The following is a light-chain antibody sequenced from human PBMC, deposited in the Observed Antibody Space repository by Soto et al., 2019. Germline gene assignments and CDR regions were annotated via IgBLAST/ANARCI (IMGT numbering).Light chain of an antibody. CDR1: QDIRSY. CDR3: QQLDSNPIT. CDR2: AAS. Sequence: DIPLTQSPSFLSASMGDRVTITCRASQDIRSYLAWYQQMPGKAPKLLIYAASTLQSGVPSRFSGSGSGTEFTLTISPLQPEDFATYYCQQLDSNPITFGQGTRL. V-gene: IGKV1-9*01. J-gene: IGKJ5*01.